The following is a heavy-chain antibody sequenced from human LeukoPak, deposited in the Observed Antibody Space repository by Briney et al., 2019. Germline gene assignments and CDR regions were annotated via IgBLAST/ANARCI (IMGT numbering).Heavy chain of an antibody. Sequence: SETLSLTCAVYGGSFSGYYWSWIRQPPGKGLEWIGEISHSGSTNYNPSLKSRVTISVDTSKNQFSLKLSSVTAADTAVYYCAREDIVVVPAAIHSGGMDVWGKGTTVTVSS. V-gene: IGHV4-34*01. CDR3: AREDIVVVPAAIHSGGMDV. CDR1: GGSFSGYY. J-gene: IGHJ6*04. D-gene: IGHD2-2*02. CDR2: ISHSGST.